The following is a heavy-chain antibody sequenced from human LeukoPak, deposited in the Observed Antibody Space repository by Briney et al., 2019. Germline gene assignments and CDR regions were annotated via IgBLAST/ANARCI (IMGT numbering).Heavy chain of an antibody. Sequence: TPSETLSLTCTVSGAPISRTYWSWIRQPPGKGLEWIGYIYYSGSTNYNPSLKSRVTISVDTSKNQFSLNLTSVTAADTAVYYCASGQVGATTLFDYWGQGTLVTVSS. CDR3: ASGQVGATTLFDY. J-gene: IGHJ4*02. CDR1: GAPISRTY. D-gene: IGHD1-26*01. V-gene: IGHV4-59*01. CDR2: IYYSGST.